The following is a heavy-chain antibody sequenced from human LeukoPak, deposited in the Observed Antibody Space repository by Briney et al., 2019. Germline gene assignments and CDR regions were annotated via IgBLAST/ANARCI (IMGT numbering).Heavy chain of an antibody. CDR1: GGSISANY. V-gene: IGHV4-4*07. CDR3: ARIRVGSRGGYYYYYMDV. J-gene: IGHJ6*03. CDR2: IYSTEST. D-gene: IGHD3-10*01. Sequence: SETLSLTCTVSGGSISANYWIWMRQPAGKGLEYIGRIYSTESTNYNPSLKSRVTLSADTSKNQFSLKLSSVTAADTAVYYCARIRVGSRGGYYYYYMDVRGKGTTVTVSS.